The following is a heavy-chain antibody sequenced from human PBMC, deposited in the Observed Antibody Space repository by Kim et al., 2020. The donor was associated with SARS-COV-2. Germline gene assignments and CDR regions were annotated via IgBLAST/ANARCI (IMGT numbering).Heavy chain of an antibody. CDR1: GGSISSYY. J-gene: IGHJ3*02. CDR2: IYTSGST. D-gene: IGHD3-10*01. Sequence: SETLSLTCTVSGGSISSYYWSWIRQPAGKGLEWIGRIYTSGSTNYNPSLKSRVTMSVDTSKNQFSLKLSSVTAADTAVYYCAREKSGFGEWDVDAFDIWGQGTMVTVSS. V-gene: IGHV4-4*07. CDR3: AREKSGFGEWDVDAFDI.